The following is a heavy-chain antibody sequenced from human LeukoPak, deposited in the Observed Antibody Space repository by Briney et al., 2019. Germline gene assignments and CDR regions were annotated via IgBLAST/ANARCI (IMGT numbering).Heavy chain of an antibody. CDR2: INNSGIT. V-gene: IGHV4-34*01. CDR1: GRSFSGYC. Sequence: SETLSLTCAVYGRSFSGYCWTWIRQTPGQGLEWIGEINNSGITDYNPSLRSRVTISVDTSKNQFSLKLSSVTAADTAIYYCARAVIVVAAATQRNWFDPWGQGTLVTVSS. J-gene: IGHJ5*02. CDR3: ARAVIVVAAATQRNWFDP. D-gene: IGHD2-15*01.